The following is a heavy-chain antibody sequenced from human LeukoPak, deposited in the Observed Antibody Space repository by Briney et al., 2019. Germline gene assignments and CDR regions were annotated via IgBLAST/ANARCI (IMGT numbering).Heavy chain of an antibody. Sequence: GGSLRLSCAASGFTFSSYGMHWVRQAPGKGLEWVAVISYDGSNKYYADSVKGRFTISRDNSKNTMSVQMDDLRAEDTAVYYCTRYNNDHFDYWGQGTLVTVSS. CDR2: ISYDGSNK. CDR1: GFTFSSYG. CDR3: TRYNNDHFDY. D-gene: IGHD1-14*01. J-gene: IGHJ4*02. V-gene: IGHV3-30*03.